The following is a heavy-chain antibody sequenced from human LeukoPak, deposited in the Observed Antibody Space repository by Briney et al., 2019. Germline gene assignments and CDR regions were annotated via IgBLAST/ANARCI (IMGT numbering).Heavy chain of an antibody. J-gene: IGHJ4*02. CDR3: ARASGYYYDSSGYYYEGAHFDY. CDR1: CVSISSYH. V-gene: IGHV4-59*01. Sequence: TSETLSLTCTVSCVSISSYHWSWLRQPPGKGLEGIGYIYYSESTNYNPTLKNRVTISVDTSKNQFSLKLSSVTAADTAVYYCARASGYYYDSSGYYYEGAHFDYWGQGTLVTVSS. D-gene: IGHD3-22*01. CDR2: IYYSEST.